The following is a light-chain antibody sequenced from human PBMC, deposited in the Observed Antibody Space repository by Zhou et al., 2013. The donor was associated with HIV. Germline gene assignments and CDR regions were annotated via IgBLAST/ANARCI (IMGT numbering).Light chain of an antibody. V-gene: IGKV3-20*01. J-gene: IGKJ2*01. CDR3: QQYGSSPYT. CDR1: QSVGSR. CDR2: GAS. Sequence: TVMTQSPATLSVSPGEGVTLSCRASQSVGSRLAWYQQKPGQAPRLLIYGASSRATSIPTRFSGSGSGTDFTLTISRLEPEDFAVYYCQQYGSSPYTFGQGTKLEI.